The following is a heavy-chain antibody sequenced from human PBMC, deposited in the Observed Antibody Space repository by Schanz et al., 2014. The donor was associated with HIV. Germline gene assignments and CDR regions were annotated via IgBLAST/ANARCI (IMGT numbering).Heavy chain of an antibody. CDR1: GYTFTSYD. CDR2: MNPNSGNT. D-gene: IGHD1-26*01. Sequence: QVQLVQSGSEVGKPGASVRVSCKASGYTFTSYDINWVRQATGQGLEWMGWMNPNSGNTGYAQKFQGRVTMTRNTSISTAYMELSSLRSEDTAVYYCASLVGATGLELDYWGQGTLVTVSS. V-gene: IGHV1-8*01. CDR3: ASLVGATGLELDY. J-gene: IGHJ4*02.